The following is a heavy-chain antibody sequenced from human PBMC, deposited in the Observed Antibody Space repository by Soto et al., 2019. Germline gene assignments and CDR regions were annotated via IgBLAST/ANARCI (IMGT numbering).Heavy chain of an antibody. CDR1: GFTFSSHA. Sequence: GGSLRLSXAASGFTFSSHAMTWVRQAPGKGLEWVATVSSGGGATYYAESVKGRFTVSRANSKNTVSLHMDSLRADDTARYYCARNRLGFGDLDSWGPGTLVTVS. V-gene: IGHV3-23*01. CDR2: VSSGGGAT. CDR3: ARNRLGFGDLDS. J-gene: IGHJ4*02. D-gene: IGHD3-10*01.